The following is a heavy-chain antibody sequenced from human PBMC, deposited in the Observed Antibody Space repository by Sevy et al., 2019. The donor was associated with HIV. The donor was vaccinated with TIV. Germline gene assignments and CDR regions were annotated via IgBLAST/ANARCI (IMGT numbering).Heavy chain of an antibody. CDR1: GFTFSSYA. J-gene: IGHJ6*02. D-gene: IGHD3-22*01. CDR3: HGDYDSSQLASYFYYGMDV. Sequence: GGSLRLSCAASGFTFSSYAMNWVRQAPGKGLEWVSTIRGSGGSTYYADSVKGRFTISRDNSKNTLYLQMNSLRVEDTAVYYCHGDYDSSQLASYFYYGMDVWGQGPTVTVSS. CDR2: IRGSGGST. V-gene: IGHV3-23*01.